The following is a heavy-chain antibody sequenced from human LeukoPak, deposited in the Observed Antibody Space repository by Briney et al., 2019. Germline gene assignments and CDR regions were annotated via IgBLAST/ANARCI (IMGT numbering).Heavy chain of an antibody. Sequence: ASVKVSCKTSGYNFNGFYMHWVRQAPGQGLEWMGWINPISGVAIYAQKFQGRVTMTRDTSIGTAYMELINLRSDDTAIYYCARDIAAGTPRAFDIWGQGAMVTVSS. CDR3: ARDIAAGTPRAFDI. CDR1: GYNFNGFY. J-gene: IGHJ3*02. CDR2: INPISGVA. D-gene: IGHD6-25*01. V-gene: IGHV1-2*02.